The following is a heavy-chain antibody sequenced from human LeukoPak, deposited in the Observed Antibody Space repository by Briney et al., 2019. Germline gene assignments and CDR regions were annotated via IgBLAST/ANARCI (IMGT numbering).Heavy chain of an antibody. D-gene: IGHD6-19*01. V-gene: IGHV3-21*01. CDR2: ISSISSYI. CDR3: AREGDSSGWYYFDY. J-gene: IGHJ4*02. CDR1: RSTFSKKG. Sequence: AASRSTFSKKGKNSVRQAPGKKIEWVSSISSISSYIYYADSVKGRFTISRDNAKNSLYLQMNSLRAEETAVYYCAREGDSSGWYYFDYWGQGTLVTVSS.